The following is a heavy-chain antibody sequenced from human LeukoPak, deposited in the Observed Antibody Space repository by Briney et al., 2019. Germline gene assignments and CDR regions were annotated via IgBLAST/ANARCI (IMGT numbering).Heavy chain of an antibody. D-gene: IGHD3-10*01. Sequence: VKVSCKASWGTLSSYAISWGRQGPGQRLEWLGGGIPLFGTANYAQKFQGRVTITTDESTSTAYMELSSLRSEDTAVYYCARARQHYGSGSFYYYYMDVWGKGTTVTVSS. J-gene: IGHJ6*03. V-gene: IGHV1-69*05. CDR1: WGTLSSYA. CDR2: GIPLFGTA. CDR3: ARARQHYGSGSFYYYYMDV.